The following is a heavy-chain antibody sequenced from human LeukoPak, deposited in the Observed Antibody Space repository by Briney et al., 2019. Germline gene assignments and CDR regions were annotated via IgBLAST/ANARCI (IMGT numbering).Heavy chain of an antibody. D-gene: IGHD4-17*01. CDR2: IIPIFGTA. CDR1: GGTFSSYA. J-gene: IGHJ4*02. Sequence: SVKVSCKASGGTFSSYAISWVRQAPGQGLEWMGGIIPIFGTANYAQKFQGRVTITAGESTSTAYMELSSLRSEDTAVYYCASLLRRGVDYWGQGTLVTVSS. V-gene: IGHV1-69*13. CDR3: ASLLRRGVDY.